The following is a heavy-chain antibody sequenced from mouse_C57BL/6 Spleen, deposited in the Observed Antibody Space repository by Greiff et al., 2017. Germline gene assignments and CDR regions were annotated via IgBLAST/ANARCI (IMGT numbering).Heavy chain of an antibody. CDR3: ASDYYGSLYYFDY. CDR2: ISSGSSTI. CDR1: GFTFSDYG. V-gene: IGHV5-17*01. Sequence: EVKVVESGGGLVKPGGSLKLSCAASGFTFSDYGMHWVRQAPEKGLEWVAYISSGSSTIYYADTVKGRFTISRDNAKNTLFLQMTSLRSEDTAMYYCASDYYGSLYYFDYWGQGTTLTVSS. J-gene: IGHJ2*01. D-gene: IGHD1-1*01.